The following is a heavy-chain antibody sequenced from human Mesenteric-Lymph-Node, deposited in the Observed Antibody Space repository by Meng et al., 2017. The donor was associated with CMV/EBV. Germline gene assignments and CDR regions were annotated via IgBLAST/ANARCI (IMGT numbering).Heavy chain of an antibody. CDR3: ARSHYYHDDSGYYGFDY. CDR1: GYTFSSYG. D-gene: IGHD3-22*01. V-gene: IGHV1-18*01. Sequence: ASVKVSCKASGYTFSSYGISWVRQAPGQGLEWMGWISAHNGNTNYAQKFQDRVTMTTDTSTSTVYMELRSLRSDDTAVYYCARSHYYHDDSGYYGFDYWGQGTLVTVSS. CDR2: ISAHNGNT. J-gene: IGHJ4*02.